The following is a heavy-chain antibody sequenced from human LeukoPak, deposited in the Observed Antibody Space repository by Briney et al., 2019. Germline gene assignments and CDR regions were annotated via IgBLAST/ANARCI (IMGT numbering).Heavy chain of an antibody. CDR2: INPNSGDT. CDR1: AYTFTGFY. V-gene: IGHV1-2*02. CDR3: ARVGLPYWYFDL. J-gene: IGHJ2*01. D-gene: IGHD2-15*01. Sequence: ASVKVSCKASAYTFTGFYVHWVRQAPGQGLEWMGWINPNSGDTNYAQHLQGRVTMTRDTSISTAYMELTSLTSDDTAVYYCARVGLPYWYFDLWGRGTLVTVSS.